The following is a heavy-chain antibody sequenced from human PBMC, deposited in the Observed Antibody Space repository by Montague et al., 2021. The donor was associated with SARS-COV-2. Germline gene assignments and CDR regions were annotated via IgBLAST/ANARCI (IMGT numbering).Heavy chain of an antibody. CDR1: GYSISTGYY. D-gene: IGHD6-19*01. J-gene: IGHJ3*02. Sequence: SETLSLTCTVSGYSISTGYYWGWIRQPPGKGLEWIGTIYHSGSTYFNPSLKSRVTISVDTSKNQFSLNLSPVTAADTAVYYCAKAAGSHDTFDIWGRGTMVTVSS. CDR3: AKAAGSHDTFDI. CDR2: IYHSGST. V-gene: IGHV4-38-2*02.